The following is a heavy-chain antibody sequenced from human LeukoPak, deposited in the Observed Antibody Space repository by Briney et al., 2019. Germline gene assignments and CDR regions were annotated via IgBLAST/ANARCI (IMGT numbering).Heavy chain of an antibody. CDR2: ISSSSRYI. D-gene: IGHD1-26*01. CDR3: ARSYVGLGAPDY. J-gene: IGHJ4*02. CDR1: GFTFSSYS. Sequence: GGSLRLSCAASGFTFSSYSMNWVRQAPGKGLEWASSISSSSRYIYNADSLKGRFTISRDNAKNSLYLQMNSLRAEDTAVYYCARSYVGLGAPDYWGQGTLVTVSS. V-gene: IGHV3-21*01.